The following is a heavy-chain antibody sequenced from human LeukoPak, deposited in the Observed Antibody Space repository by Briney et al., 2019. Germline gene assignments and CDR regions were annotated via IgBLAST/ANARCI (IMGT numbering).Heavy chain of an antibody. CDR2: IYPGDSDT. CDR3: ARHGGLGYCSSTSCYVFDY. V-gene: IGHV5-51*01. Sequence: GESLKISCKGAGYSFTSYWIGWVRQMPGKGLEWMGIIYPGDSDTRYSPSFQGQVTISADKSISTAYLQWSSLKASDTAMYYCARHGGLGYCSSTSCYVFDYWGQGTLVTVSS. D-gene: IGHD2-2*01. J-gene: IGHJ4*02. CDR1: GYSFTSYW.